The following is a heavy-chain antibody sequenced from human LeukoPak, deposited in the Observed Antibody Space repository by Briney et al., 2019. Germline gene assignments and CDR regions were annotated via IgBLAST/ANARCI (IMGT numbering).Heavy chain of an antibody. CDR1: GGTFSSYA. Sequence: ASVKVSCKASGGTFSSYAISWVRQAPGQGLEWMGGIIPIFGTANYAQKFQGRVTITADESTSTAYMELSSLRSEDTAVYYCASQDTAMVPYAFDIWGQGTMVTVSS. CDR2: IIPIFGTA. D-gene: IGHD5-18*01. J-gene: IGHJ3*02. V-gene: IGHV1-69*01. CDR3: ASQDTAMVPYAFDI.